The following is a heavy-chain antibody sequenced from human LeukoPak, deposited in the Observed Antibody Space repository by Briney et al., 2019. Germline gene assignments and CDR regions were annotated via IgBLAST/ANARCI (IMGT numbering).Heavy chain of an antibody. J-gene: IGHJ4*02. CDR2: INHSGST. Sequence: ASETLSLTCAVYGGSFSGYYWSWIRQPPGKGQEWIGGINHSGSTNYNPSLKSRVTISVDTSKNQFSLKLSSVTAADTAVYYCARGPGLRWQYFDYWGQGTLVTVSS. V-gene: IGHV4-34*01. CDR1: GGSFSGYY. CDR3: ARGPGLRWQYFDY. D-gene: IGHD4-23*01.